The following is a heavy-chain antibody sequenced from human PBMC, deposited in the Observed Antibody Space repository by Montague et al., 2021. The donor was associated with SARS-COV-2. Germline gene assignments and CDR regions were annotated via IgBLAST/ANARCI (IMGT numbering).Heavy chain of an antibody. CDR2: TYYRSKWYN. CDR1: GDSVSSNTAT. V-gene: IGHV6-1*01. J-gene: IGHJ4*02. Sequence: CAISGDSVSSNTATWNWIRQSPSRGLEWLGRTYYRSKWYNDYAESVESRITIDPDTSKHQLSLHLNSVTPEDTAVYYCAGITVGSKYYFDVWGQGTLVTVSS. D-gene: IGHD4-11*01. CDR3: AGITVGSKYYFDV.